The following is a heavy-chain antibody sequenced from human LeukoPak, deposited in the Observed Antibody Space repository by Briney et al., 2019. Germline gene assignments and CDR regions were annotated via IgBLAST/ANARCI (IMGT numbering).Heavy chain of an antibody. CDR3: TCLYPTRAPDDWSDRWDRNWFGP. Sequence: GGSMRLSCEGSGFLFGSYAMHWVRQAPGKGLEWVAIISYDGSKTDYVDSVKGRFIVSRDNSKNTVYLEMKSLTGGDTAVYFCTCLYPTRAPDDWSDRWDRNWFGPWGQGTQVIVSS. V-gene: IGHV3-30-3*01. D-gene: IGHD3-9*01. CDR2: ISYDGSKT. J-gene: IGHJ5*02. CDR1: GFLFGSYA.